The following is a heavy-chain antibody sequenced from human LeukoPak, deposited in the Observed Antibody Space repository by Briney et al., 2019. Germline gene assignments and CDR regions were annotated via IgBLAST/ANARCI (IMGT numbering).Heavy chain of an antibody. CDR3: ARDMGNYFDY. CDR1: GFTFSNYE. CDR2: IGSSGSTI. Sequence: GGSLRLSYAASGFTFSNYEVNWVRQAPGKGLEWVSYIGSSGSTIYYADSVKGRFTISRDNAKNSLFLQMSGLRAEDTAVYYCARDMGNYFDYWGQGALVTVSS. D-gene: IGHD3-10*01. V-gene: IGHV3-48*03. J-gene: IGHJ4*02.